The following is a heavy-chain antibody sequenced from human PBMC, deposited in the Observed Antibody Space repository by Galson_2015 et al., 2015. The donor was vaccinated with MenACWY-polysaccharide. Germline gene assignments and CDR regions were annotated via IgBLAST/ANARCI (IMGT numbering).Heavy chain of an antibody. CDR1: GGSISSSSYY. D-gene: IGHD3-22*01. J-gene: IGHJ3*02. Sequence: ETLSLTCTVSGGSISSSSYYWGWIRQPPGKGLEWIGSIYYSRSTYYNPSLKSRVTISVDTSKNQFSLKLSSVTAADTAVYYCARHMDYYDSSGYYPHDAFDIWGQGTMVTVSS. CDR2: IYYSRST. V-gene: IGHV4-39*01. CDR3: ARHMDYYDSSGYYPHDAFDI.